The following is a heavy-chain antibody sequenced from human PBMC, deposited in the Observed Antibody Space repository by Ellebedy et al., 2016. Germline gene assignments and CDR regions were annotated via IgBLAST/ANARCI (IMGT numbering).Heavy chain of an antibody. J-gene: IGHJ4*02. V-gene: IGHV2-5*01. CDR3: VHRTTVTSVDY. D-gene: IGHD4-11*01. Sequence: SGPTLVKPTQTLTLTCTFSGFSLSTSGVTVGWVRQPPGEALKWLAFIYWNDDKRYSPSLRNRLTITKDTSKNQVVLTMTNMDPVDTATYYCVHRTTVTSVDYWGQGSLVIVSS. CDR2: IYWNDDK. CDR1: GFSLSTSGVT.